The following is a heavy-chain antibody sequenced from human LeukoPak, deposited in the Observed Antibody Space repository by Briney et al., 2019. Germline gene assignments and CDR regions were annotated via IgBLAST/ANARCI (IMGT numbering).Heavy chain of an antibody. V-gene: IGHV4-39*01. CDR2: IYYTGNT. D-gene: IGHD1-26*01. CDR1: GASISGSGYY. CDR3: AKSGGYGLIDY. Sequence: SETLSLTCAVSGASISGSGYYLGWIRQPPGKGLEWIGNIYYTGNTYYNASLQSRFTISIDTTKNQFSLRLNSVTAADTAMYYCAKSGGYGLIDYWGQGTLVTVSS. J-gene: IGHJ4*02.